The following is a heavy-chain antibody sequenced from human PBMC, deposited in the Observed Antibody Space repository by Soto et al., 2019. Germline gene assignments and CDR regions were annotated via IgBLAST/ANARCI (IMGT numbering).Heavy chain of an antibody. CDR3: ARTRSAWSDFLYYSLDV. CDR1: GFTFNSYG. J-gene: IGHJ6*02. V-gene: IGHV3-30*03. Sequence: QVQLVESGGGVVQPGRSLRLSCAASGFTFNSYGMHWVRQGPGNGLEWVAFISYDSTKTYYADSVKGRFTISRDNSNSALYVQMNSLTGEDTAVYYCARTRSAWSDFLYYSLDVWGQGTTVTVS. CDR2: ISYDSTKT. D-gene: IGHD1-26*01.